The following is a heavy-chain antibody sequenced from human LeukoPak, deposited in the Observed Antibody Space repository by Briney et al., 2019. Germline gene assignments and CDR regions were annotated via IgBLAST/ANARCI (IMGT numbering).Heavy chain of an antibody. CDR2: IIPIFATA. CDR3: ARGDCSSTSCYQGGYYYYYYMDV. CDR1: GGTFSSYA. V-gene: IGHV1-69*13. D-gene: IGHD2-2*01. J-gene: IGHJ6*03. Sequence: GASVNVSCKASGGTFSSYAISWVRQAPGQGLEWMGGIIPIFATANYAQKFQGRVTITADESTSTAYMELSSLRSEDTAVYYCARGDCSSTSCYQGGYYYYYYMDVWGKGTTVTVSS.